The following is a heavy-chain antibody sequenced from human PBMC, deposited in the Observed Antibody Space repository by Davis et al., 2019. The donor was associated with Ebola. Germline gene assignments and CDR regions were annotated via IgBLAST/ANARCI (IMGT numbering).Heavy chain of an antibody. J-gene: IGHJ5*02. CDR1: GFTFSSYS. CDR2: ISSSSSYI. V-gene: IGHV3-21*01. D-gene: IGHD2-21*01. Sequence: GESLKISCAASGFTFSSYSMNWVRQAPGKGLEWVSSISSSSSYIYYADSVKGRFTISRDNAKNSLYLQMNSLRAEDTAVYYCARGTYCGGDCYSPWGQGTLVTVSS. CDR3: ARGTYCGGDCYSP.